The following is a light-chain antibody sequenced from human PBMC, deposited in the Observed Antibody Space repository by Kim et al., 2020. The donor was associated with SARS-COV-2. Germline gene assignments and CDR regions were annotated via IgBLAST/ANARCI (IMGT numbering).Light chain of an antibody. CDR1: SGYSNYK. J-gene: IGLJ2*01. CDR3: GADHGSGSNFVVV. Sequence: CTLSSGYSNYKGDWYQQRPGKGPRFVMRVGTGGIVGSKGDGIPDRFSVLGSGLNRYLTIKNIQEEDESDYHCGADHGSGSNFVVVFGGGTQLTVL. V-gene: IGLV9-49*01. CDR2: VGTGGIVG.